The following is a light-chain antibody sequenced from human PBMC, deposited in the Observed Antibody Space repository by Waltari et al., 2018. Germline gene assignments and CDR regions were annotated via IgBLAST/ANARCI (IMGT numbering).Light chain of an antibody. CDR1: QSISSY. J-gene: IGKJ2*01. V-gene: IGKV1-39*01. CDR3: QQGYSTPYT. Sequence: DIQMTQSPSSLSASVGARVTITFRASQSISSYLNWYQQKPEKAPKLLIYAASSLQSGVPSRFSGSGSGTDFTLTISSLQPEDFATYCCQQGYSTPYTFGQGTKLEIK. CDR2: AAS.